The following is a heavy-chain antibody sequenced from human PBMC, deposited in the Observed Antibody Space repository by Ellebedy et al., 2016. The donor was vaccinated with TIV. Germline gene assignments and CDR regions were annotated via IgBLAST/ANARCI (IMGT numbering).Heavy chain of an antibody. J-gene: IGHJ6*02. CDR3: ARVRRGSSGMDV. CDR2: INPDSGVT. D-gene: IGHD6-19*01. CDR1: EYTFTAYY. V-gene: IGHV1-2*02. Sequence: ASVKVSCKASEYTFTAYYIHWVRQAPGQGLEWMGWINPDSGVTNFAQKFQGRVTMTRDTSVNTAYMELSRLEFDDTAVYYCARVRRGSSGMDVWGQGTTVTVS.